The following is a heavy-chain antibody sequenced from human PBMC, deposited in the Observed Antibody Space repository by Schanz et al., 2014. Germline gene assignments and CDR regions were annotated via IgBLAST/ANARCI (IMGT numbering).Heavy chain of an antibody. D-gene: IGHD2-2*01. Sequence: VQLVESGGGVVQPGRSLRLSCAASGFTFSSYGMHWVRQAPGKGLEWVAVIWYDENNKYYADSVKGRFTMSRDNSKNTLYLHMNTLRSEDTAVYYCAKDSTHIDIVLVPTAIDYWGQGTLVTVSS. V-gene: IGHV3-33*06. CDR2: IWYDENNK. CDR1: GFTFSSYG. J-gene: IGHJ4*02. CDR3: AKDSTHIDIVLVPTAIDY.